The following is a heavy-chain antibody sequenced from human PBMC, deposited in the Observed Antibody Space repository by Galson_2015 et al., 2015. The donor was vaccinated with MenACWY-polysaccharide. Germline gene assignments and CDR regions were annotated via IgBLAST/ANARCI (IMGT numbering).Heavy chain of an antibody. CDR3: ARGEGGPGAFDI. J-gene: IGHJ3*02. CDR2: IYTSGSP. D-gene: IGHD2-15*01. Sequence: TLSLTCTVSAGSMSSGSYCWSWLRQPAGKGLEWIGGIYTSGSPNYNPSPKSRVTISVDTSKNQFFLKLRAVTAADKAVYYCARGEGGPGAFDIWGQGTMVTVSS. CDR1: AGSMSSGSYC. V-gene: IGHV4-61*02.